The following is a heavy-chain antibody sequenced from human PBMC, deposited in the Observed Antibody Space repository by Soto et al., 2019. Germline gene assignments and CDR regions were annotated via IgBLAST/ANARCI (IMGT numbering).Heavy chain of an antibody. V-gene: IGHV3-74*01. CDR2: INTDGRTI. D-gene: IGHD1-7*01. CDR3: ATAENYRFDN. CDR1: AFSFSTSW. J-gene: IGHJ4*02. Sequence: GGSLRLSCAASAFSFSTSWMHWVRQAPGEGLVWVSRINTDGRTINYADSVKGRFTISRDNAKNTLYLQMNILRVEDTAVYFCATAENYRFDNWGLGTLVTVSS.